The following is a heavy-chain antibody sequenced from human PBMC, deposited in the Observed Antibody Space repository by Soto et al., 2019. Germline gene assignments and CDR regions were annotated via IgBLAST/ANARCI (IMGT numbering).Heavy chain of an antibody. J-gene: IGHJ5*02. CDR1: GGSISSSSYY. V-gene: IGHV4-39*01. Sequence: SETLSLTCTVSGGSISSSSYYWGWIRQPPGKGLEWIGSIYYSGSTYYNPSLKSRVTISVDTSKNQFSLKLSSVTAADTAVYYCARSPLVGATPDNWFDPWGQGTLVTVSS. CDR3: ARSPLVGATPDNWFDP. D-gene: IGHD1-26*01. CDR2: IYYSGST.